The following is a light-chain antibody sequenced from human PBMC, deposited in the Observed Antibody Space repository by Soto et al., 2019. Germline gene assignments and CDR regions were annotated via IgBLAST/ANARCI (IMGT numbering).Light chain of an antibody. CDR1: QSVSSY. J-gene: IGKJ1*01. V-gene: IGKV3-11*01. CDR2: DAS. CDR3: QQRSNWTQT. Sequence: DIVLTQSPATLSLSPGARATISCRASQSVSSYLAWYQQKPGQAPRLLIYDASNRSTGIAARFSGSGSGTDFTRTISSLEPEDFAFYYCQQRSNWTQTFGQGTKVEIK.